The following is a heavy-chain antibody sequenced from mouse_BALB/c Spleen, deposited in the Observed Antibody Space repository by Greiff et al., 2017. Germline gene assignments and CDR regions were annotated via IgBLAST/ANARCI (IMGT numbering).Heavy chain of an antibody. CDR2: INPSNGRT. V-gene: IGHV1S81*02. CDR1: GYTFTSYW. CDR3: ATGYYAYYFDY. D-gene: IGHD2-3*01. J-gene: IGHJ2*01. Sequence: VQLQQPGAELVKPGASVKLSCKASGYTFTSYWMPWVKQRPGQGLEWIGEINPSNGRTNYNEKFKSKATLTVDKSSSTAYMQLSSLTSEDSAVYYCATGYYAYYFDYWGQGTTLTVSS.